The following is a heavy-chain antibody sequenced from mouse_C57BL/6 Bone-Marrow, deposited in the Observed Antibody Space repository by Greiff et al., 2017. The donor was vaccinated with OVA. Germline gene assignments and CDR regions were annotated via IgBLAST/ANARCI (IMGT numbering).Heavy chain of an antibody. CDR2: IYPGSGST. J-gene: IGHJ3*01. Sequence: QVQLQQSGPELVKPGASVKMSCKASGYTFTSYWITWVKQRPGQGLEWIGDIYPGSGSTNYNEKFKSKATLTVDTSSSTAYMQLSSLTSEDSAVYYCAYDYDDVFAYWGQGTLVTVSA. V-gene: IGHV1-55*01. CDR1: GYTFTSYW. CDR3: AYDYDDVFAY. D-gene: IGHD2-4*01.